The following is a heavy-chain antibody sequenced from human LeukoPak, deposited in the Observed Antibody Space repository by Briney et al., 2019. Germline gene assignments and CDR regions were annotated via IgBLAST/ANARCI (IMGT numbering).Heavy chain of an antibody. CDR2: INSGGTNI. CDR3: ARRYYDILTGSQALDY. J-gene: IGHJ4*02. D-gene: IGHD3-9*01. Sequence: GGSLRLSCAASGFTFSSYAMNWVRQAPGKGLEWVSYINSGGTNIYYADSVRGRFTISRDNAKNSLYPQMNSLRAEDTAVYYCARRYYDILTGSQALDYWGQGTLVTVSS. CDR1: GFTFSSYA. V-gene: IGHV3-48*03.